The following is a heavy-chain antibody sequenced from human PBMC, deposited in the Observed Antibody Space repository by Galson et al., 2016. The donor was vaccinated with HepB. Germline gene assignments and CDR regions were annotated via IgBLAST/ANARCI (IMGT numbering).Heavy chain of an antibody. V-gene: IGHV3-7*03. CDR2: IKKDGSEK. CDR1: RFTFSNYW. D-gene: IGHD3-9*01. Sequence: SLRLSCAASRFTFSNYWMSWVRQAPGKGPEWVANIKKDGSEKYYADSVKGRFTISRDNAKNSLYLQTNSLRAEDTAVYYCAREWLRGYFDWFRKGAFDIWGQGTMVTVSS. J-gene: IGHJ3*02. CDR3: AREWLRGYFDWFRKGAFDI.